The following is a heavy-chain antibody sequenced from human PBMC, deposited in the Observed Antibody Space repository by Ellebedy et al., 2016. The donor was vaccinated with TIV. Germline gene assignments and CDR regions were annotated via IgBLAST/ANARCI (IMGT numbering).Heavy chain of an antibody. D-gene: IGHD6-13*01. Sequence: SLKISXAASGFTFDDYAMHWVRQAPGKGLEWVSGISWNSGSIGYADSVKGRFTISRDNAKNSLYLQMNSLRAEDTAVYYCAKVPQGAAVWSREDYWGQGTLVTVSS. J-gene: IGHJ4*02. V-gene: IGHV3-9*01. CDR3: AKVPQGAAVWSREDY. CDR1: GFTFDDYA. CDR2: ISWNSGSI.